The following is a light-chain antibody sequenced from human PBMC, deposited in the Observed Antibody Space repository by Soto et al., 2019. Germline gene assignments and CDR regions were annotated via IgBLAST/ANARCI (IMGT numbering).Light chain of an antibody. CDR2: EVS. J-gene: IGLJ2*01. CDR3: SSYTSSNPL. V-gene: IGLV2-8*01. CDR1: SSDVGGYKF. Sequence: QSALTQPPSASGSPGQSVTISCTGTSSDVGGYKFVSWYQQHPGKAPKLIIYEVSQRPSGVSNRFSGSKSGNTASLTISGLQAEDEADYYCSSYTSSNPLFGGGTKLTVL.